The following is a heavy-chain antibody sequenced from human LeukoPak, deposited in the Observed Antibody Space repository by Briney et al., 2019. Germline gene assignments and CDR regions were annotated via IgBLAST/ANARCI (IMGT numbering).Heavy chain of an antibody. V-gene: IGHV3-48*03. Sequence: GGSLRLSCAASGFNFRIYGMNWLRPPPGTGLRWVAYIGASDVSDVYYADSVAGRFNIPRDDAKSSLYLQMNSLTAEDTGVYYCARASRDGYAYGGRGTRVSVSS. CDR1: GFNFRIYG. D-gene: IGHD5-24*01. CDR3: ARASRDGYAY. CDR2: IGASDVSDV. J-gene: IGHJ4*02.